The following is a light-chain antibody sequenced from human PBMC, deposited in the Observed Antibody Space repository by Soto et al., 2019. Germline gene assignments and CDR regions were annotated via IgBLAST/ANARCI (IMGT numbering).Light chain of an antibody. Sequence: EIVMTQSPGTLSVSPGEGVTLSCRASESISSNLAWYQQKPGQAPRLLFYGASTRATGIPARFSGSGSGTEFTLTISSLQPEDFAVYSCQQYSKGPRTFGLGTKVDIK. V-gene: IGKV3-15*01. CDR2: GAS. CDR1: ESISSN. CDR3: QQYSKGPRT. J-gene: IGKJ1*01.